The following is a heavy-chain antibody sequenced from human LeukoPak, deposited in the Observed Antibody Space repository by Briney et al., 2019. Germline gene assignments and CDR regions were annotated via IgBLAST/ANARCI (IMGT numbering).Heavy chain of an antibody. CDR2: ISSSSSSI. D-gene: IGHD1-14*01. Sequence: QSGGSLRLSCAASGFIFSSYSMNWVRQAPGKGLEWVSYISSSSSSIYYADAVKGRFTISRDNAKNSLYLQMNSLRAEDTAVYYCARVYRRYFDYWGQGTLVTVSS. V-gene: IGHV3-48*01. CDR3: ARVYRRYFDY. J-gene: IGHJ4*02. CDR1: GFIFSSYS.